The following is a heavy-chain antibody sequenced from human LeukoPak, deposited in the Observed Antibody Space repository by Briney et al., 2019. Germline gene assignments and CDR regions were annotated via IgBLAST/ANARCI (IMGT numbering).Heavy chain of an antibody. CDR3: AKGTAMAASFDY. D-gene: IGHD5-18*01. J-gene: IGHJ4*02. V-gene: IGHV3-30*04. CDR2: ISYDGSNK. CDR1: GFTFSSYA. Sequence: PGRSLRLSCAASGFTFSSYAMHWVRQAPGKGLEWVAVISYDGSNKYYADSVKGRFTISRDNSKNTLYLQMNSLRAEDTAVYYCAKGTAMAASFDYWGQGTLVTVSS.